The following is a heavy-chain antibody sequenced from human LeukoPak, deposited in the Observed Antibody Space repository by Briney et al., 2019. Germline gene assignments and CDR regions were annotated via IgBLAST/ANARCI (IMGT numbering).Heavy chain of an antibody. D-gene: IGHD3-10*01. CDR1: GFTFSSYW. V-gene: IGHV3-74*01. CDR2: INSDGSTT. Sequence: GGSQRLSCAASGFTFSSYWMHWVRQAPGKGLVWVSRINSDGSTTNYADSVKGRFTISRDNAKNTLYLQMNSLRAEDTAVYYCSSQIWLGELFAHYWGQGTLVTVSS. CDR3: SSQIWLGELFAHY. J-gene: IGHJ4*02.